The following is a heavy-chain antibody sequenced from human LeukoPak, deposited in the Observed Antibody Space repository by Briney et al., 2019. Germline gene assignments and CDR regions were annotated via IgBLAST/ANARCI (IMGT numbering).Heavy chain of an antibody. Sequence: PGGSLRLPCAASGFTFNNYAMNWVRQAPGKGLEWVSAISGSGGSTYYADSVKGRFTISRDNSKNTLYLQMNSLRAEDTAVYYCAKDNPGIAAGLVPDYWGQGTLVTVSS. D-gene: IGHD6-6*01. CDR3: AKDNPGIAAGLVPDY. CDR2: ISGSGGST. CDR1: GFTFNNYA. J-gene: IGHJ4*02. V-gene: IGHV3-23*01.